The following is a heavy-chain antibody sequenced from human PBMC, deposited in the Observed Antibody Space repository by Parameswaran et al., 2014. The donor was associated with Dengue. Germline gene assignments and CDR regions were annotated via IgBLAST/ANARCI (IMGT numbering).Heavy chain of an antibody. CDR3: AKDKDSYDSSVPDY. V-gene: IGHV3-30*18. J-gene: IGHJ4*02. Sequence: VRQAPGKGLEWVAVISYDGSNKYYADSVKGRFTISRDNSKNTLYLQMNSLRAEDTAVYYCAKDKDSYDSSVPDYWGQGTLVTV. CDR2: ISYDGSNK. D-gene: IGHD3-22*01.